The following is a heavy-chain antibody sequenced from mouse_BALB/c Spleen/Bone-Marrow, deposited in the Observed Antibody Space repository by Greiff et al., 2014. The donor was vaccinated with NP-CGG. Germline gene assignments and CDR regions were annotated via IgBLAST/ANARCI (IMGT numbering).Heavy chain of an antibody. CDR2: IDPANGNT. J-gene: IGHJ4*01. CDR1: GFNIKDTY. D-gene: IGHD4-1*01. V-gene: IGHV14-3*02. CDR3: ARWEYYAMDH. Sequence: EVQLQQSGAELVKPGASVKLSCIASGFNIKDTYMHWVKQRPEQGLEWIGRIDPANGNTKYDPKFQGKATITADTSSNTAYLQLSSLTSEDTAVYYCARWEYYAMDHWGQGTSVTVSS.